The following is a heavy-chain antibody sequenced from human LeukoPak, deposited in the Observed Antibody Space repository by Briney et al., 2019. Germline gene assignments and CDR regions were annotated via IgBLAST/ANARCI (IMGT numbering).Heavy chain of an antibody. V-gene: IGHV4-31*03. Sequence: SETLSLTCTLSGDSINSSVYYWTWIRQRPGKGLEWIGFIYYTGTTYYSPSLKSRLSTSVASSKNLSSLHLTSVPAADPAVYYCARLTRLGPSSGPFNNYAMDLWGQGTTVTVSS. CDR1: GDSINSSVYY. CDR3: ARLTRLGPSSGPFNNYAMDL. D-gene: IGHD3-16*01. CDR2: IYYTGTT. J-gene: IGHJ6*02.